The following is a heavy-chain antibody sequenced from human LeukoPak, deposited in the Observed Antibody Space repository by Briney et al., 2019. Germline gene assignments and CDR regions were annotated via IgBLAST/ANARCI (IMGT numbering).Heavy chain of an antibody. CDR2: INPNSGGT. J-gene: IGHJ4*02. Sequence: ASVKVSCKASGYTFTSYGISWVRQAPGQGLEWMGWINPNSGGTNYAQKFQGRVTMTRDTSISTAYMELSRLRSDDTAVYYCARGERITMIVVVMDYWGQGTLVTISS. CDR3: ARGERITMIVVVMDY. CDR1: GYTFTSYG. D-gene: IGHD3-22*01. V-gene: IGHV1-2*02.